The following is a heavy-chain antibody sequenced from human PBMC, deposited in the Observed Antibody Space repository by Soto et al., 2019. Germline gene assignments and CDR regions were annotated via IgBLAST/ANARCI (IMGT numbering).Heavy chain of an antibody. CDR1: GYSINRGYY. CDR2: IYHRGAT. V-gene: IGHV4-38-2*01. Sequence: KPSETLSLTCSVSGYSINRGYYWGWIRQAPGKGLEWIGSIYHRGATYYAPSLKARAAISLDTSNNHFTLRLTSVTVADTAICYCARYQYDSSGHDGEHWGQGALVTVSS. J-gene: IGHJ4*02. D-gene: IGHD3-22*01. CDR3: ARYQYDSSGHDGEH.